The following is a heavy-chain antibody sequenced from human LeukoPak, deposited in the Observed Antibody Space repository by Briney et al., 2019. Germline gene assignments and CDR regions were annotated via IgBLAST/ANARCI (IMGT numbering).Heavy chain of an antibody. J-gene: IGHJ4*02. CDR2: ISAYNGNT. V-gene: IGHV1-18*01. Sequence: GASVKVSCKASGYTFTSYGISWVRQAPGQGLEWMGWISAYNGNTKYAQKLQDRVTMTTDTSTTTAYMEVRSLTSDDTAVYYCARGSAMAQKQLVRHFDYSGQGTLVTVAS. D-gene: IGHD6-6*01. CDR1: GYTFTSYG. CDR3: ARGSAMAQKQLVRHFDY.